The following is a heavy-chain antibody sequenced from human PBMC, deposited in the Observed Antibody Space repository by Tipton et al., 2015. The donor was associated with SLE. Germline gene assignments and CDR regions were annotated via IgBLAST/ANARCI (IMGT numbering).Heavy chain of an antibody. Sequence: SLRLSCAASGFTFSSYWMHWVRQAPGKGLVWVSRINSDGSSTSYADSVKGRFTISRDNAKNTLYLQMNSLRAEDTAVYYCARDWSVVGAVDYWGQGTLVTVSP. CDR3: ARDWSVVGAVDY. J-gene: IGHJ4*02. D-gene: IGHD1-26*01. CDR1: GFTFSSYW. CDR2: INSDGSST. V-gene: IGHV3-74*01.